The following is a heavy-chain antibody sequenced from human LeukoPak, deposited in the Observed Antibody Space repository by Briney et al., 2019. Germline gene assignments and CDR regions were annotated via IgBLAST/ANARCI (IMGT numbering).Heavy chain of an antibody. J-gene: IGHJ4*02. CDR3: ARVKQGGYSNGWVVGYFDY. D-gene: IGHD5-18*01. CDR2: IYYSGST. CDR1: GVSISSYY. Sequence: SETLSLTCSVSGVSISSYYWSWIRQPPGKGLEWVGYIYYSGSTNYNPSLKSRLTIPVDPSKNQFSLKLSSVTAADTAVYYCARVKQGGYSNGWVVGYFDYWGQGTLVTVSS. V-gene: IGHV4-59*01.